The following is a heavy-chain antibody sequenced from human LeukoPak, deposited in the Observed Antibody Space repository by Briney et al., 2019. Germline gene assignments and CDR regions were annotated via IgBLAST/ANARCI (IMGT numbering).Heavy chain of an antibody. CDR1: GGSFNGYY. CDR2: INHSGST. V-gene: IGHV4-34*01. J-gene: IGHJ4*02. CDR3: ASTAAYGSGSG. Sequence: SETLSLTCAVYGGSFNGYYWSWIRQPPGKGLEWIGEINHSGSTNYNPSLKSRVTISVDTSKNQFSLKLSSVTAADTAVYYCASTAAYGSGSGWGQGTLVTVSS. D-gene: IGHD3-10*01.